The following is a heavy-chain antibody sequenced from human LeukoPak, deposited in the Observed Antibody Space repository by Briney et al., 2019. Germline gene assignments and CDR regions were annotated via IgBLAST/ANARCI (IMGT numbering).Heavy chain of an antibody. Sequence: SETLSLTCAVNGGSFSAYYWTWIRQPPGRGLWWSGEISHTGDTNYNPSLKGRVTISLDTSKNQFSLMLSSVPAADTAVYFCARLGATTSHHYYYTLDVWGPGTTVTVSS. CDR1: GGSFSAYY. CDR3: ARLGATTSHHYYYTLDV. CDR2: ISHTGDT. D-gene: IGHD1-26*01. V-gene: IGHV4-34*01. J-gene: IGHJ6*02.